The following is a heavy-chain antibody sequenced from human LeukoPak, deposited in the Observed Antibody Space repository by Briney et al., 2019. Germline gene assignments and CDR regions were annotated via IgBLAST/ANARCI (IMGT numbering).Heavy chain of an antibody. D-gene: IGHD1-26*01. J-gene: IGHJ4*02. V-gene: IGHV1-18*01. CDR1: GYTFTSYG. CDR3: ARVGDSGSPEVGFDY. CDR2: ISAYNGNT. Sequence: ASVKVSCKASGYTFTSYGISWVRQAPGQGLEWMGWISAYNGNTNYAQKLQGRVTMTTDTSTSTAYMELRSLRSDDTAVYYCARVGDSGSPEVGFDYWSQGTLVTVSS.